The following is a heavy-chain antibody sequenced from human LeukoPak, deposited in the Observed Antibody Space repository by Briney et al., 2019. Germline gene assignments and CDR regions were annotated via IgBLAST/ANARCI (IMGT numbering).Heavy chain of an antibody. V-gene: IGHV3-21*01. Sequence: NTGGSLRLSCAASGFTFSSYWMSWVRQAPGKGLEWVSTISSSSSYIYYADSVKGRFTISRDNAKNSLYLQMNSLRAEDTAVYYCARRFGSVTSMHGIDYWGQGTLVTVSS. CDR3: ARRFGSVTSMHGIDY. CDR2: ISSSSSYI. J-gene: IGHJ4*02. CDR1: GFTFSSYW. D-gene: IGHD3-10*01.